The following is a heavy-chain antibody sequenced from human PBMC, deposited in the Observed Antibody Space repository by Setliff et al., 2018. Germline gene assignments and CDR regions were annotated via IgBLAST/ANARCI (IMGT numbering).Heavy chain of an antibody. D-gene: IGHD2-21*02. V-gene: IGHV4-4*02. Sequence: PSETLSLTCAVSGDSISSSNWWNWVRQPPGKGLEWIGEIYHSGSTKYNPSLKSRVTISVDTSKNQFSLKLSSVTAADTAVYYCAREGGGNSGGFDYWGQGTLVTVSS. CDR3: AREGGGNSGGFDY. CDR2: IYHSGST. J-gene: IGHJ4*02. CDR1: GDSISSSNW.